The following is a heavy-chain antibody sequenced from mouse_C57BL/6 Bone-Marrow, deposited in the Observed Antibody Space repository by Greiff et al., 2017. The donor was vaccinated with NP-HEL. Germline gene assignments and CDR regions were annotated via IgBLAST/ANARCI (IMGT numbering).Heavy chain of an antibody. D-gene: IGHD3-1*01. CDR2: ISSGSSTI. V-gene: IGHV5-17*01. CDR3: ARGYSGSYFDY. Sequence: EVMLVESGGGLVKPGGSLKLSCAASGFTFSDYGMHWVRQAPEKGLEWVAYISSGSSTIYYADTVKGRFTISRDNAKNTLFLQMTSLRSEDTAMYYCARGYSGSYFDYWGHGTTLTVSS. CDR1: GFTFSDYG. J-gene: IGHJ2*01.